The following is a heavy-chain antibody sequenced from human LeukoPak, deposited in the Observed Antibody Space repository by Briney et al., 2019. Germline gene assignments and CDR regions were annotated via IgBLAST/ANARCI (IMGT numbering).Heavy chain of an antibody. J-gene: IGHJ6*02. D-gene: IGHD1-14*01. CDR3: ARGGNYYYHGMVV. CDR1: GGSISPYY. CDR2: VSHSGST. V-gene: IGHV4-59*01. Sequence: SETLSLTCTVSGGSISPYYWSWIRQPPGKGLEGIGYVSHSGSTNYNLSLGSRVTISVDTSKNQFSLKLTSVTAADTAVYFCARGGNYYYHGMVVWGQGTTVTVSS.